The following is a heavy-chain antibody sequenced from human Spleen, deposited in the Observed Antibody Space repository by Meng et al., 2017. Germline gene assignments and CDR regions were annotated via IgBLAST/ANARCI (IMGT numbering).Heavy chain of an antibody. CDR2: IFHSGST. V-gene: IGHV4-39*07. D-gene: IGHD6-19*01. Sequence: SETLSLTCTVSGGSISSGSYYWSWIRQPPGKGLEWIGTIFHSGSTYYNPSLKSRVTISVDTSKNQFSLKLTSVTATDTAVYYCARDFGSDSSGYYGLGDYWGQGTLVTVSS. CDR3: ARDFGSDSSGYYGLGDY. CDR1: GGSISSGSYY. J-gene: IGHJ4*02.